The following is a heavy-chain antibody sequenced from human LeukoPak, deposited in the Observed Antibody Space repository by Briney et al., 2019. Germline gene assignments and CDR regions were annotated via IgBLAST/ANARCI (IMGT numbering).Heavy chain of an antibody. J-gene: IGHJ4*02. CDR3: ASSITISLSYYFDY. CDR2: ISSSSSYI. Sequence: GGSLRLSCAASGFTFSSYGMHWVRQAPGKGLEWVSSISSSSSYIYYADSLKGRFTISRDNAKNSLYLQMNSLRAEDTAVYYCASSITISLSYYFDYWGQGTLVTVSS. CDR1: GFTFSSYG. V-gene: IGHV3-21*01. D-gene: IGHD3-3*01.